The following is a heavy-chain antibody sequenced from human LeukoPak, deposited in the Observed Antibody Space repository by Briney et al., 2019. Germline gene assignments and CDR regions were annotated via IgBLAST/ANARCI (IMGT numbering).Heavy chain of an antibody. J-gene: IGHJ6*02. Sequence: GGSLRLSCAASGFTFSSYGMHWVRQAPGKGLEGVAFIRYDGSNKYYADSVKGRFTISRDNSKNTLYLQMNSLRAEDTAVYYCASSGVYGSGSYPLYYYYYYGMDVWGQGTTVTVSS. CDR1: GFTFSSYG. CDR3: ASSGVYGSGSYPLYYYYYYGMDV. D-gene: IGHD3-10*01. V-gene: IGHV3-30*02. CDR2: IRYDGSNK.